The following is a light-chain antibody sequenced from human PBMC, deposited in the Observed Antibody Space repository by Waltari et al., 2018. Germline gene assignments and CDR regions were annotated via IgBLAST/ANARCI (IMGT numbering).Light chain of an antibody. CDR1: QSLGGDY. CDR2: DAV. V-gene: IGKV3-20*01. CDR3: QYYTS. Sequence: VLTQSPGTLSLSPGERATLSCRASQSLGGDYLDWYQQNPGQPPRLLIHDAVSRATGIPDSFSGSGSWTDFTLTITRLEPEDFAVYYCQYYTSFGPGTRLDIK. J-gene: IGKJ5*01.